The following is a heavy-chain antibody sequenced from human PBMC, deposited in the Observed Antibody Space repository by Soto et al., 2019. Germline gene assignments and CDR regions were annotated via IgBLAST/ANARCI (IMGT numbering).Heavy chain of an antibody. CDR1: GYPFTNYD. CDR3: ARMATSGTLNWFDP. CDR2: MNPNSANT. J-gene: IGHJ5*02. V-gene: IGHV1-8*01. Sequence: GASVKVSCKASGYPFTNYDISWLRQATGQGLEWMGWMNPNSANTGYAQKFQGRVSMTRDTSINTAYMELSSLRSEDTAIYYCARMATSGTLNWFDPWGQGTLVTVSS. D-gene: IGHD1-26*01.